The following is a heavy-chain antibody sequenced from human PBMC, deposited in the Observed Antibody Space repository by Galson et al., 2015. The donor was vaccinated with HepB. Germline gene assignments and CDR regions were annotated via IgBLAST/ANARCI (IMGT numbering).Heavy chain of an antibody. CDR2: ISYDGSNK. J-gene: IGHJ6*03. CDR3: AKDHSSSGYYYYYMDV. CDR1: GFTFSSYG. Sequence: SLRLSCAASGFTFSSYGMHWVRQAPGKGLEWVAVISYDGSNKYYADSVKGRFTISRDNAKNSLYLQMNSLRAEDTALYYCAKDHSSSGYYYYYMDVWGKGTTVTVSS. V-gene: IGHV3-30*18. D-gene: IGHD6-13*01.